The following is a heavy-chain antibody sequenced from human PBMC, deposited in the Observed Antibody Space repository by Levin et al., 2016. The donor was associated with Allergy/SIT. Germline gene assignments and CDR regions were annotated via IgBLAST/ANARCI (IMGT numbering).Heavy chain of an antibody. CDR2: INPGDGGT. CDR1: GYTFTRYY. Sequence: ASVKVSCKASGYTFTRYYMHWVRQAPGQGLEWMGVINPGDGGTTYARKFQGRVTMTRDTSTDTMYMELGSLTSDDTAVYYCARDGLLFSDYWGQGTLVTVSS. CDR3: ARDGLLFSDY. V-gene: IGHV1-46*01. D-gene: IGHD2-21*02. J-gene: IGHJ4*02.